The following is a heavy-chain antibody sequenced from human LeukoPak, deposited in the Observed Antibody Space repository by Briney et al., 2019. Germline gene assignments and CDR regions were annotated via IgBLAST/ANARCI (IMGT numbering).Heavy chain of an antibody. CDR2: IYYSGSA. CDR1: GGSISSYY. D-gene: IGHD6-13*01. V-gene: IGHV4-59*08. CDR3: ARGFSDNWYIY. J-gene: IGHJ4*02. Sequence: SGTLSLTCTVSGGSISSYYWSWIRQPPGKGLEWIGHIYYSGSANYNPSLKSRVTISVDTSKIQFSLKLSSVTAADTAVYYCARGFSDNWYIYWGQGTLVTVSS.